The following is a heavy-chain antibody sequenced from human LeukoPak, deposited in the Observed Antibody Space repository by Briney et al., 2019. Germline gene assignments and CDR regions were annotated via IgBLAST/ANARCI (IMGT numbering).Heavy chain of an antibody. J-gene: IGHJ4*02. CDR3: ARESAYAVGDF. V-gene: IGHV3-53*01. CDR1: GFTVRSSY. CDR2: IYNDGRT. Sequence: GGSLRLSCAASGFTVRSSYMSWFRQAPGKGLERASVIYNDGRTYYADSVKGRFIISKDISKNTLYLQMNNLRADDTAVYYCARESAYAVGDFWGRGTLVTVSS. D-gene: IGHD3-3*01.